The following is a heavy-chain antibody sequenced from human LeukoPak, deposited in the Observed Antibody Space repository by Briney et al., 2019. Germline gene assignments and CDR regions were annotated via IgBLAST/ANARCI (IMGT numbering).Heavy chain of an antibody. V-gene: IGHV3-43*02. D-gene: IGHD7-27*01. CDR3: AKDMVWGWYFDL. CDR1: GFAFADYA. J-gene: IGHJ2*01. CDR2: TSGDGGTT. Sequence: GGSLRLSCAASGFAFADYAIHRVRQGPGGGLEWVSLTSGDGGTTYYADSVKGRFTISRDNSKNSLFLQMNSLRTEDTALYYCAKDMVWGWYFDLWGRGTLVTVSS.